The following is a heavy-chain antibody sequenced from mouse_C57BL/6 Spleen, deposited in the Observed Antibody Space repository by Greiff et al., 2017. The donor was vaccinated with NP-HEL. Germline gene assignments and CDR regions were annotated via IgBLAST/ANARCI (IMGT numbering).Heavy chain of an antibody. CDR1: GYSITSGYY. CDR3: ARERGLLRFQGYFDV. Sequence: EVQLQQSGPGLVKPSQSLSLTCSVTGYSITSGYYWNWIRQFPGNKLEWMGYISYDGSNNYNPSLKNRISITRDTSKNQFFLKLNSVTTEDTATYYCARERGLLRFQGYFDVWGTGTTVTVSS. J-gene: IGHJ1*03. V-gene: IGHV3-6*01. CDR2: ISYDGSN. D-gene: IGHD1-1*01.